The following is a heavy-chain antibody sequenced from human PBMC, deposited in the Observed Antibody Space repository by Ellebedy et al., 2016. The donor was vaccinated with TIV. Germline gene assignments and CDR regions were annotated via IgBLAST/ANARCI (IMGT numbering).Heavy chain of an antibody. J-gene: IGHJ4*02. CDR1: GFTFSSYA. V-gene: IGHV3-23*01. CDR2: ISGSGGST. Sequence: GESLKISXAASGFTFSSYAVSWVRQAPGKGLEWVSAISGSGGSTYYADSVKGRFTISRDNSKNTLYLQMNSLRAEDTAVYYCAREQWLVLDYWGQGTLVTVSS. D-gene: IGHD6-19*01. CDR3: AREQWLVLDY.